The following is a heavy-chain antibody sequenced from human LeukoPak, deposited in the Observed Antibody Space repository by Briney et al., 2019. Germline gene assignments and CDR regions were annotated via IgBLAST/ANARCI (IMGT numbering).Heavy chain of an antibody. CDR3: ARAVSGRFDY. Sequence: SETLSLTCTVSGGSISSGDYYWSWIRQPPGKGLEWIGYIYYSGSTNYNPSLNSRVTISVDTSKNQFSLRLSSVTAADTAIYYCARAVSGRFDYWGQGTLVTVSS. D-gene: IGHD6-19*01. CDR2: IYYSGST. J-gene: IGHJ4*02. CDR1: GGSISSGDYY. V-gene: IGHV4-30-4*01.